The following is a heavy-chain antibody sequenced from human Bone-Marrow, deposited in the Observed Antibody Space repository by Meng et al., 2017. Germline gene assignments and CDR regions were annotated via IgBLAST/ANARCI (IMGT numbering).Heavy chain of an antibody. CDR3: VQDRTYDFGANSYFQH. V-gene: IGHV3-9*01. CDR1: GLTFDDYA. D-gene: IGHD4-23*01. J-gene: IGHJ1*01. Sequence: SPKISCAASGLTFDDYAMDWVRQAPGKGLEWVSGITWNSGRVGYADSVKGRFTISRDNAKNSLYLQMDSLRPEDTALYYCVQDRTYDFGANSYFQHWGQGTLVTVSS. CDR2: ITWNSGRV.